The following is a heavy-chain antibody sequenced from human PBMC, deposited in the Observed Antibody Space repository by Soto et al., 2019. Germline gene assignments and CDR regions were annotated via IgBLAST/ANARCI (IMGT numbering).Heavy chain of an antibody. J-gene: IGHJ4*02. Sequence: ESGGGLIQPGGSLRLSCVVSGFTVSSSNYMSWVRQAPGKGLEWVSVIYTGGTTYYADSVKGRFTISRDNSKNTLYLQMNSLRAEDTAVYYCHGYGYWGQGTLVTVSS. V-gene: IGHV3-53*01. CDR3: HGYGY. D-gene: IGHD5-12*01. CDR1: GFTVSSSNY. CDR2: IYTGGTT.